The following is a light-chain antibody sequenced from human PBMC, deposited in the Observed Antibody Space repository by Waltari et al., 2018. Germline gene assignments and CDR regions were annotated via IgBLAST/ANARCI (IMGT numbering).Light chain of an antibody. CDR3: QSYDSTVGGSV. CDR1: NINIGEGND. CDR2: HNT. J-gene: IGLJ3*02. V-gene: IGLV1-40*01. Sequence: QSALTQPPSVSGAPGQTVTISCIGTNINIGEGNDVHWYQKFPGTVPKVLIHHNTLRPSGVPDRFSASKSATSASLVITGLQPDDEADYYCQSYDSTVGGSVFGGPTKVTV.